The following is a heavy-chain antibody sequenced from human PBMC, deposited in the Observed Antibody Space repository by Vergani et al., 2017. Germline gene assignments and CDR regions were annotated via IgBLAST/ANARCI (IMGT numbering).Heavy chain of an antibody. V-gene: IGHV4-31*03. CDR3: ARDASVPGGINWFDP. Sequence: QVQLQESGPGLVKPSQTLSLTCTVSGGSISSGGYYWSWIRQHPGKGLEWIGYIYYSGSTYYNPSLKRRVTISVDTSKNQFSLKLSSVTAADTAVYYCARDASVPGGINWFDPWGQGTLVTVSS. J-gene: IGHJ5*02. D-gene: IGHD2-2*01. CDR1: GGSISSGGYY. CDR2: IYYSGST.